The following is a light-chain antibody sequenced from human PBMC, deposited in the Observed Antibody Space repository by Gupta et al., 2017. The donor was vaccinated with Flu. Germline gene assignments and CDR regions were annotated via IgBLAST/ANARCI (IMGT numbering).Light chain of an antibody. J-gene: IGKJ1*01. Sequence: DIVMTQSPDSLAVSLGGRATINCKSSQNILYSSNDKNYLAWYQQKPGQPPKLLIYWASTRESGVPDRFSGSGSGTDFTLTISNLQAEDVAVYYCQQYYSAPWTFGQGTKVEIK. CDR2: WAS. CDR1: QNILYSSNDKNY. CDR3: QQYYSAPWT. V-gene: IGKV4-1*01.